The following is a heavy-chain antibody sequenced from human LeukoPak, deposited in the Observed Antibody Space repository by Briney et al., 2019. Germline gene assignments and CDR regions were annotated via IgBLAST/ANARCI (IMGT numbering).Heavy chain of an antibody. CDR3: ARGRGYCSGGSCYPDAFDI. D-gene: IGHD2-15*01. Sequence: PSETLSLTCTVSGGSISSYYWSWIRQPPGKGLEWIGYIYYSGSTYYNPSLKSRVTISVDTSKNQFSLKLSSVTAADTAVYYCARGRGYCSGGSCYPDAFDIWGQGTMVTVSS. CDR2: IYYSGST. V-gene: IGHV4-59*08. CDR1: GGSISSYY. J-gene: IGHJ3*02.